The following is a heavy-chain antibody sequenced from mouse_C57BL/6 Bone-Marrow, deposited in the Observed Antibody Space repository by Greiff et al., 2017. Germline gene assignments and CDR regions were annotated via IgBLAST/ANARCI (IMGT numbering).Heavy chain of an antibody. Sequence: VQLQQPGAELVKPGASVKLSCKASGYAFTSYWMHWVKQRPGQGLEWIGMIHPNSGSTNYNEKFKSKATLTVDKSSSTAYMQLSSLTSEDSAVYYCADDGYYPFDYWGQGTTLTVSS. D-gene: IGHD2-3*01. V-gene: IGHV1-64*01. CDR2: IHPNSGST. CDR1: GYAFTSYW. J-gene: IGHJ2*01. CDR3: ADDGYYPFDY.